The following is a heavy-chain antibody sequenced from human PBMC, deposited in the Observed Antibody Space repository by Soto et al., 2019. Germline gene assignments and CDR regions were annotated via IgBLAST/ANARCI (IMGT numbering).Heavy chain of an antibody. CDR1: GFTFSDHY. V-gene: IGHV3-72*01. J-gene: IGHJ4*02. CDR3: ASSRDGYNYHFDY. Sequence: EVQLVESGGGLVQPGGSLRLSCAASGFTFSDHYMDWVRQAPGKGLEWVGRTRNKANSYTTEYAASVKGRFTISRDDSKNSLYLQMNSLKTEDTAVYYCASSRDGYNYHFDYWGQGTLVTVSS. CDR2: TRNKANSYTT. D-gene: IGHD5-12*01.